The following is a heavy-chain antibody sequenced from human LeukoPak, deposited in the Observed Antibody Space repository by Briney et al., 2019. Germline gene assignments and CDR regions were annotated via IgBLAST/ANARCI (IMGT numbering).Heavy chain of an antibody. CDR3: ARTRSDAFDI. CDR1: GFTVNSNY. CDR2: IYSDDST. D-gene: IGHD2-2*01. Sequence: PGGSLRLAWAAAGFTVNSNYISWVRQAPGKVLEWVSVIYSDDSTSYADSVKGRFSISRDYSKNTLYLQMNSPRAEDTAVYYCARTRSDAFDIWGQGTMVTVSS. J-gene: IGHJ3*02. V-gene: IGHV3-53*01.